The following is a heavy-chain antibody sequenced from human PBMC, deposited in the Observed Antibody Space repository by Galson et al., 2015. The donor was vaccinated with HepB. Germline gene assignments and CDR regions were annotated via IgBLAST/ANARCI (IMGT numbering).Heavy chain of an antibody. V-gene: IGHV1-69*13. CDR3: ARDGGPTVVTPAPYWYFDL. D-gene: IGHD4-23*01. Sequence: SVKVSCKASGGTFSSYAISWVRQAPGQGLEWMGGIIPIFGTANYAQKFQGRVTITADESTSTAYMELSSLRSEDTAVYYCARDGGPTVVTPAPYWYFDLWGRGTLVTVSS. CDR2: IIPIFGTA. CDR1: GGTFSSYA. J-gene: IGHJ2*01.